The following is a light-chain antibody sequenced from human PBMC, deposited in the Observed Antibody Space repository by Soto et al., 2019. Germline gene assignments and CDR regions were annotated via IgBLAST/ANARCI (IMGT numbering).Light chain of an antibody. V-gene: IGKV1-39*01. CDR2: AAS. CDR3: QQRSNWPQIT. CDR1: QSINNY. J-gene: IGKJ4*01. Sequence: DIQVTQSPSSLSASVGDRVTITCRASQSINNYLNWYQQKPGKAPKLLIYAASSLQSGVPSRFSGSGSGTDFTLTISRLEPEDFAVYYCQQRSNWPQITFGGGTKVEIK.